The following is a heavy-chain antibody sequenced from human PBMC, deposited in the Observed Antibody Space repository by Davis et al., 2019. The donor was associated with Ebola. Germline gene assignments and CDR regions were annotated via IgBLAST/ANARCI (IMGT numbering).Heavy chain of an antibody. CDR3: ARDGGMTTVTTKYYYGMDV. D-gene: IGHD4-17*01. J-gene: IGHJ6*02. CDR2: ISYDGSNK. CDR1: GFTFSSYG. V-gene: IGHV3-30*03. Sequence: PGGSLRLSCAASGFTFSSYGMHWVRQAPGKGLEWVAVISYDGSNKYYADSVKGRFTISRDNSKNTLYLQMNSLRAEDTAVYYCARDGGMTTVTTKYYYGMDVWGQGTTVTVSS.